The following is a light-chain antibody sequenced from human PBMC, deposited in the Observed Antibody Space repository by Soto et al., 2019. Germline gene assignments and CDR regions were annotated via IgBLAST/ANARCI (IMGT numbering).Light chain of an antibody. CDR2: GAS. V-gene: IGKV3-15*01. CDR1: QSITTN. Sequence: EVVMTQSPVTLSVSPGERATLSCRASQSITTNLAWYQQKPGQAPRLLIYGASTRATGVPARFSGSGSGTHFTLTISGLQSEDFALYYCQQYNDWPPKRSFGQGTRVDFK. CDR3: QQYNDWPPKRS. J-gene: IGKJ1*01.